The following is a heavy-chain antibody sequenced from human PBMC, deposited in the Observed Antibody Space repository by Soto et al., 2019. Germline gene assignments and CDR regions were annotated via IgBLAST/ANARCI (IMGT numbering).Heavy chain of an antibody. CDR2: ISAYNGNT. CDR1: GYTFTSYG. Sequence: ASVKVSCKASGYTFTSYGISWVRQAPGQGLEWMGWISAYNGNTNYAQKLQGRVTMTTDTSTSTAYMELRSLRSDDTAVYYCSRGLFLGYFDRLFSYNWFDDWGKGTLVTVSS. J-gene: IGHJ5*02. CDR3: SRGLFLGYFDRLFSYNWFDD. D-gene: IGHD3-9*01. V-gene: IGHV1-18*01.